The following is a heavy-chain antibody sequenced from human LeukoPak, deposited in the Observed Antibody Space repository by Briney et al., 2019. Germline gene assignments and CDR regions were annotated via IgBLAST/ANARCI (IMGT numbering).Heavy chain of an antibody. CDR3: ARGRPWIQLWFDY. CDR1: GGSISSSSYY. Sequence: SETLSLTCTVSGGSISSSSYYWGWIRQPPGKGLEWIGSIYYSGSTYYNPSLKSRVTISVDTSKNQFSLKLSSVTAADTAVYYCARGRPWIQLWFDYWGQGTLVTVSS. CDR2: IYYSGST. V-gene: IGHV4-39*07. D-gene: IGHD5-18*01. J-gene: IGHJ4*02.